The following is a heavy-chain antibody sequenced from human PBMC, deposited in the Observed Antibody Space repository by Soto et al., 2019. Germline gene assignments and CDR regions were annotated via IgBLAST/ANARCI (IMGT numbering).Heavy chain of an antibody. CDR2: INHSGST. CDR1: GGSFSGYY. J-gene: IGHJ5*02. V-gene: IGHV4-34*01. D-gene: IGHD6-19*01. Sequence: SETLSLTYAVYGGSFSGYYWSWIRQPPGKGLEWIGEINHSGSTNYNPSLKSRVTISVDTSKNQFSLKLSSVTAADTAVYYCASTPREAVAANWFDPWGQGTLVTVSS. CDR3: ASTPREAVAANWFDP.